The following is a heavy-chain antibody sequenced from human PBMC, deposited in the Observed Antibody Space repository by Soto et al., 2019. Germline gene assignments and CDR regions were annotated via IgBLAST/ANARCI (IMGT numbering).Heavy chain of an antibody. J-gene: IGHJ4*02. CDR1: GFTFNRHW. Sequence: EVQLVESGGGLVQPGGSLRLSCAVSGFTFNRHWMSWVRQNPGKGLEWVASIKEDGSEKSYVDSVKGRFTISRDNAKNSLFLPMNSLRVEDTAVYYCVRTGWNPPDYWGQGTLVNVFS. CDR2: IKEDGSEK. V-gene: IGHV3-7*01. D-gene: IGHD1-1*01. CDR3: VRTGWNPPDY.